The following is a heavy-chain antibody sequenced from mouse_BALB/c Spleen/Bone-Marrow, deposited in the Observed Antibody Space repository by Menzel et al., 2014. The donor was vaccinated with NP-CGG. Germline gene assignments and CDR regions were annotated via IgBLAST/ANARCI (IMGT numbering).Heavy chain of an antibody. CDR1: GYTFTDYA. V-gene: IGHV1-81*01. CDR3: ARLDGNYRYAMDY. Sequence: QVQLQQSGPELVKPGASVKMSCKASGYTFTDYAITWVKQRTGQGLEWIGEIYPGSGSTYYNEKFKGKATLTADKSSNTAYMQLGSLTSEDSAVYFCARLDGNYRYAMDYWGQGTSVTVSS. J-gene: IGHJ4*01. CDR2: IYPGSGST. D-gene: IGHD2-1*01.